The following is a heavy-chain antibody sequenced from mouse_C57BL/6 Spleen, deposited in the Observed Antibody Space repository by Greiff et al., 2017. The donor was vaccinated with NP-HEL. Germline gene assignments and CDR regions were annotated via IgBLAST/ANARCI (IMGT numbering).Heavy chain of an antibody. Sequence: QVQLQQSGPGLVAPSQSLSITCTVSGFSLTSYGVHWVRQPPGKGLEWLVVIWSDGSTTYNSALKSRLSISKDNSKSQVFLKMNSLQTDDTAMYYCATTMVTTEGYAMDYWGQGTSVTVSS. V-gene: IGHV2-6*03. D-gene: IGHD2-2*01. J-gene: IGHJ4*01. CDR3: ATTMVTTEGYAMDY. CDR1: GFSLTSYG. CDR2: IWSDGST.